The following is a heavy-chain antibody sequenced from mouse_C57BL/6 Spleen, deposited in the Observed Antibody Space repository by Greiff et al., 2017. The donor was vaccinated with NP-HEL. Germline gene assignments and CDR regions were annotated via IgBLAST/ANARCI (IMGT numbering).Heavy chain of an antibody. D-gene: IGHD1-1*01. V-gene: IGHV1-50*01. CDR1: GYTFTSYW. CDR2: IDPSDSYT. CDR3: ARRDGSRGFAY. Sequence: QVQLQQSGAELVKPGASVKLSCKASGYTFTSYWMQWVKQRPGQGLEWIGEIDPSDSYTNYNQKFKGKATLTVDTSSSTAYMQLSSLTSEDSAVYYCARRDGSRGFAYWGQGTLVTVSA. J-gene: IGHJ3*01.